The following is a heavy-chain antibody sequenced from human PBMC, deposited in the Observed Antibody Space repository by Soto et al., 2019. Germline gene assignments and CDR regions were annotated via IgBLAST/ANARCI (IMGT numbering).Heavy chain of an antibody. D-gene: IGHD6-13*01. CDR3: ARPRLAAATKGYVF. Sequence: QVQLVQSGAEVKRPGSSVKVSCKTSGGAFSNYPISWVRQAPGQGLEWMGEIIPMFGTRNYAQKFQGRLTITADESTSTAYMELSSLRSEDTAVYYCARPRLAAATKGYVFWVQGTLVTVSS. J-gene: IGHJ4*02. V-gene: IGHV1-69*01. CDR2: IIPMFGTR. CDR1: GGAFSNYP.